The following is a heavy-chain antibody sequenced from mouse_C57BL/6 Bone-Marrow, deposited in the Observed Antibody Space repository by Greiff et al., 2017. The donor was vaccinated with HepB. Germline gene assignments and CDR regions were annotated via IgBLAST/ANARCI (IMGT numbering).Heavy chain of an antibody. CDR2: IYPRSGNT. J-gene: IGHJ2*01. CDR3: ARSGPYYYCSILDY. Sequence: QVQLQQSGAELARPGASVKLSCKASGYTFTSYGISWVKQRTGQGLEWIGEIYPRSGNTYYNEKFKGKATLTADKSSSTAYMELRSLTSEDSAVYFCARSGPYYYCSILDYWGQGTTLTVSS. D-gene: IGHD1-1*01. CDR1: GYTFTSYG. V-gene: IGHV1-81*01.